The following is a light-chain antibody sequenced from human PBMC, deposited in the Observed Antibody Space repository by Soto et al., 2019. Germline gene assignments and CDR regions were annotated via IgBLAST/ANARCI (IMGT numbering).Light chain of an antibody. V-gene: IGKV3-20*01. CDR1: QSVSSSY. CDR2: GAS. CDR3: QQYGRSPWT. Sequence: EIVLTQSPGTLSLSPGERATLSCTSSQSVSSSYLAWYQQKPGQAPRLIIYGASSRATGISDRFSGSGSGTDFILTISRLEPEDFAVYYCQQYGRSPWTFGQGTKVDIK. J-gene: IGKJ1*01.